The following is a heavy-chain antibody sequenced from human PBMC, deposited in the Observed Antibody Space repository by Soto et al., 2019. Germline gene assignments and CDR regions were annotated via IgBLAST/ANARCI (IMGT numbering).Heavy chain of an antibody. D-gene: IGHD6-13*01. V-gene: IGHV4-34*01. Sequence: SETLSLTCAVYGGSFSGYYWSWIRQPPGKGLEWIGEINHSGSTNYNPSLKSRVTISVDTSKNQFSLKLSSVTAADTAVYYCARAPYSSSWYRWFDPWGQGTLVTVSS. CDR2: INHSGST. CDR3: ARAPYSSSWYRWFDP. J-gene: IGHJ5*02. CDR1: GGSFSGYY.